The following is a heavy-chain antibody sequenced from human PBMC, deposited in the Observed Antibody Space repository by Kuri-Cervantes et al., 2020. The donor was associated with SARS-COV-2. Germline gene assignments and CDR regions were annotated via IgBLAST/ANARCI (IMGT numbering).Heavy chain of an antibody. V-gene: IGHV3-23*01. D-gene: IGHD3-3*01. Sequence: GESLKISCAASGFIFDNYAMTWVRQAPGKGLEWVSVISGSGDGSSYADSVKGRFTISRDRSKNTLHLQMNSLRAEDTAVYYCAKDSRYDFWSGYYFDYWGQGTLVTVSS. CDR1: GFIFDNYA. CDR2: ISGSGDGS. J-gene: IGHJ4*02. CDR3: AKDSRYDFWSGYYFDY.